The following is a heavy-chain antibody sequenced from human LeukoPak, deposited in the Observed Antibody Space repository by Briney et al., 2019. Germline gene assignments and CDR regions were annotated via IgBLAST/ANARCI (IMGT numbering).Heavy chain of an antibody. CDR3: AREGSDYDFWSGYVDY. Sequence: TSETLSLTCTVSGGSISSYYWSWIRQPAGKGLEWIGRIYTSGSTNYNPSLKSRVTMSVDTSKNQFSLKLSSVTAADTAVYYCAREGSDYDFWSGYVDYWGQGTLVTVSS. J-gene: IGHJ4*02. D-gene: IGHD3-3*01. CDR2: IYTSGST. CDR1: GGSISSYY. V-gene: IGHV4-4*07.